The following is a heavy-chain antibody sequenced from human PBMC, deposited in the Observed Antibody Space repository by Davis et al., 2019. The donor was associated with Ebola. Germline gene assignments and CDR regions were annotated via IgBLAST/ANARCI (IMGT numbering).Heavy chain of an antibody. D-gene: IGHD3-3*01. CDR2: VSHSERER. CDR1: GFIFRNYA. CDR3: VRAVFHEVLDY. V-gene: IGHV3-30*04. Sequence: PGGSLRLSCAASGFIFRNYAMHWDRQAPGKGLEWVAVVSHSERERFYADSVKGRFNISSDNSENTLYLQMSSLTVDDTAVYYCVRAVFHEVLDYWGQGTPVTVSS. J-gene: IGHJ4*02.